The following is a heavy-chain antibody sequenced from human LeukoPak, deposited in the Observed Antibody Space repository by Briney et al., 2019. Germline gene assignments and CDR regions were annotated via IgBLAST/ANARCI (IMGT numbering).Heavy chain of an antibody. CDR3: ANERRSCSGGSCYWTGAFDI. J-gene: IGHJ3*02. CDR2: ISYDGSNK. D-gene: IGHD2-15*01. Sequence: PGRSLRLSCAASGFTFSSYAMHWVRQAPGKGLEWVAAISYDGSNKYYADSVKGRFTISRDNSKNTLYLQMNSLRAEDTAVYYCANERRSCSGGSCYWTGAFDIWGQGTMVTVSS. V-gene: IGHV3-30*04. CDR1: GFTFSSYA.